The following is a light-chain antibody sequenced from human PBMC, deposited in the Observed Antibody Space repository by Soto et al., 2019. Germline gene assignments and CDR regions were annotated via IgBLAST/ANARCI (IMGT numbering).Light chain of an antibody. J-gene: IGKJ4*01. CDR1: QGVDNY. V-gene: IGKV1-27*01. Sequence: DIQMTQSPCSVSASFGERATMSCRASQGVDNYLAWFQQRQANTPTLLIYAASTLQSGGPSRFSGSGSGTDFTLTISSLQPEDVAAYYCQQYNSSPRTFGGGTRVEIK. CDR3: QQYNSSPRT. CDR2: AAS.